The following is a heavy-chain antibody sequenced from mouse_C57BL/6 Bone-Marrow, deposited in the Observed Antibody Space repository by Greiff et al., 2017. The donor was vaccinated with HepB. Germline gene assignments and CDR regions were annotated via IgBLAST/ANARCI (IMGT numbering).Heavy chain of an antibody. CDR1: GYTFTSYW. CDR2: IDPSDSYT. J-gene: IGHJ1*03. D-gene: IGHD1-1*01. CDR3: ASATVVATDWYFDV. V-gene: IGHV1-59*01. Sequence: QVQLQQPGAELVRPGTSVKLSCKASGYTFTSYWMHWVKQRPGQGLEWIGVIDPSDSYTNYNQKFKGKATLTVDTSSSTAYMQLSSLTSEDSAVYYCASATVVATDWYFDVWGTGTTVTVSS.